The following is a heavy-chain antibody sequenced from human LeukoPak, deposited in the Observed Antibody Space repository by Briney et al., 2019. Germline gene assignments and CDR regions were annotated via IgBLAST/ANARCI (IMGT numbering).Heavy chain of an antibody. CDR3: AREPYDILTGYTHTLDY. V-gene: IGHV4-34*01. J-gene: IGHJ4*02. Sequence: PSETLSLTCAVYGGSFSGYYWSWIRQPPGKGLEWIGEINHSGSTNYNPSLKSRVTISVDTSKNQFSLKLSSVTAADTAVYYCAREPYDILTGYTHTLDYWGQGTLVTVSS. D-gene: IGHD3-9*01. CDR2: INHSGST. CDR1: GGSFSGYY.